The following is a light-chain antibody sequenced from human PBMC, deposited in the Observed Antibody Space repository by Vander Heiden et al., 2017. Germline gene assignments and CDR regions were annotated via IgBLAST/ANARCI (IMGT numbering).Light chain of an antibody. V-gene: IGKV3-20*01. CDR2: GAS. CDR1: PSVSRTY. Sequence: EIVLTQSPSTLSVSPGERVTLSCRASPSVSRTYLAWYQQKPGQAPRLLIFGASRRATGIPDRFSGSGSGTDFTLTISRLEREDFAVYVCQQDGNSPMTFGQGTMVEIK. J-gene: IGKJ1*01. CDR3: QQDGNSPMT.